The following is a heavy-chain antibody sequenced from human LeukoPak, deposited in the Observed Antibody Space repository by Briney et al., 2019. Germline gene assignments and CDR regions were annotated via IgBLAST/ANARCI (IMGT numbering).Heavy chain of an antibody. D-gene: IGHD4-17*01. CDR3: TTHYGIYYFDY. J-gene: IGHJ4*02. V-gene: IGHV3-15*01. Sequence: GGSLRLSCAGSGLTLSNACMSWVRQAPGKGLEWVGRIKIKSEGGTTDFAAPVKGRFTISRDDSKNTLYLQMTSLKTEDTAVYYCTTHYGIYYFDYWGQGTLVTVSS. CDR1: GLTLSNAC. CDR2: IKIKSEGGTT.